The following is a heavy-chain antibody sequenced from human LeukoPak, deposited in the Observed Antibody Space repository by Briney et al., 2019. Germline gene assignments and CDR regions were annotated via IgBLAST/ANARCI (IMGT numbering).Heavy chain of an antibody. CDR3: AKGVEYYYYYGMDV. CDR1: GFTFSSYG. V-gene: IGHV3-30*02. CDR2: IRYDGSNK. D-gene: IGHD2-15*01. J-gene: IGHJ6*02. Sequence: GGSLRLSCAASGFTFSSYGMHWVRQAPGKGPDWVAFIRYDGSNKYYADSVKGRFTISRDNSKNTLYLQMNSLRAEDTAVYYCAKGVEYYYYYGMDVWGQGTTVTVSS.